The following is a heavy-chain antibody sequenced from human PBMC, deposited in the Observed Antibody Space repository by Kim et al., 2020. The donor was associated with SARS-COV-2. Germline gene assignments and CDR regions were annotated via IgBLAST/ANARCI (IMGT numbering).Heavy chain of an antibody. D-gene: IGHD3-10*01. J-gene: IGHJ4*02. CDR2: INHSGRT. CDR3: ASRLSNTSGWGSHYCDL. Sequence: SETLSLTCAVYGGSFSGYYWSGIRQPPGKGLEWIGEINHSGRTNYTPSLKSRVTISVDTSKNQFSLKLTSVTAADTAVYYCASRLSNTSGWGSHYCDLWGQGSLVTVSS. V-gene: IGHV4-34*01. CDR1: GGSFSGYY.